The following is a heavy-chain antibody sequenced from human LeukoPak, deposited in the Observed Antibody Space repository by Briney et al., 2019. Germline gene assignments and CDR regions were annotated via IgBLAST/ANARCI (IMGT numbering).Heavy chain of an antibody. D-gene: IGHD3-10*01. J-gene: IGHJ4*02. CDR1: GLTFSSYA. Sequence: GGSLRLSCAASGLTFSSYAMHWVRQAPGKGLEWVAVISYDGGNKYYADSVKGRFTISRDNSQNTLYLQMNSLRAEDTAVYYCARDVPVGYGDWDYFDYWGQGTLVTVSS. CDR2: ISYDGGNK. CDR3: ARDVPVGYGDWDYFDY. V-gene: IGHV3-30-3*01.